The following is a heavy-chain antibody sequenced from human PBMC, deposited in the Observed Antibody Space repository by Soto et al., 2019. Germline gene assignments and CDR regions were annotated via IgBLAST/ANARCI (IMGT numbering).Heavy chain of an antibody. D-gene: IGHD6-19*01. J-gene: IGHJ4*02. Sequence: ASVKVSCKASGGTFSSYAISWVRQAPGQGLEWMGGIIPIFGTANYAQKFQGRVTITADESTSTAYMELSSLRSEDTAVYYCARSSGLGIAVAGTSLDYWGQGTLVTVSS. CDR3: ARSSGLGIAVAGTSLDY. V-gene: IGHV1-69*13. CDR1: GGTFSSYA. CDR2: IIPIFGTA.